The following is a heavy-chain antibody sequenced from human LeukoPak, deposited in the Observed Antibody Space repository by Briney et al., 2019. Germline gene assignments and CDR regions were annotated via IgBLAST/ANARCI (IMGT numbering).Heavy chain of an antibody. CDR2: ITGYGAT. CDR3: AKGAAAGKVDWFDP. Sequence: GGSLRLSCAASGFTFSNFAMMWVCQAPGTGLQWVSTITGYGATFYADSVRGRFTIFRDTSMNTLFLQMNSLGAEDTAVYYCAKGAAAGKVDWFDPWGQGTLVTVSS. J-gene: IGHJ5*02. D-gene: IGHD6-13*01. V-gene: IGHV3-23*01. CDR1: GFTFSNFA.